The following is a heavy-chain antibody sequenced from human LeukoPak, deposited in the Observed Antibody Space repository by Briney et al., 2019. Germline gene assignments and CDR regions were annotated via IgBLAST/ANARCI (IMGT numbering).Heavy chain of an antibody. D-gene: IGHD3-10*01. CDR1: GFTFSTNS. CDR2: ISGSGGST. Sequence: GGSLRLSCAASGFTFSTNSMNWVRQAPGKGLEWVSAISGSGGSTYYADSVKGRFTISRDNSKNTLYLQMNSLRAEDTAVYYCAKVDPTYGSGSYYNVAPDYWGQGTLVTVSS. CDR3: AKVDPTYGSGSYYNVAPDY. V-gene: IGHV3-23*01. J-gene: IGHJ4*02.